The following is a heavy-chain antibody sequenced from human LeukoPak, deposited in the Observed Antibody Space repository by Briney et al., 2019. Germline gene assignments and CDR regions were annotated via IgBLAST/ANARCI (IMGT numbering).Heavy chain of an antibody. D-gene: IGHD1-1*01. V-gene: IGHV1-8*01. CDR3: ASNPPNTGDFYY. Sequence: ASVKVSCKTSGYTFTNLDINWLRQAPGQGLEWMGWMSPNSGDTGYAQKFQGRVSMTRDIFKSTAYMELSSLRSEDTAIYYCASNPPNTGDFYYWGLGTLVTVSS. CDR1: GYTFTNLD. J-gene: IGHJ4*02. CDR2: MSPNSGDT.